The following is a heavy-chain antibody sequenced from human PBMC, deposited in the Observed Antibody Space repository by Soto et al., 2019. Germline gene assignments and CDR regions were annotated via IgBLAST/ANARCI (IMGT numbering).Heavy chain of an antibody. CDR3: ARDRYDFYYFDY. J-gene: IGHJ4*02. CDR2: INAGNGNT. V-gene: IGHV1-3*01. Sequence: GASVKASCKASGYTFTSYAMHWVRQAPGQRLEWMGWINAGNGNTKYSQKFQGRVTITRDTSAGTAYMELSSLRSEDTAVYYCARDRYDFYYFDYWGQGTLVTVSS. D-gene: IGHD3-3*01. CDR1: GYTFTSYA.